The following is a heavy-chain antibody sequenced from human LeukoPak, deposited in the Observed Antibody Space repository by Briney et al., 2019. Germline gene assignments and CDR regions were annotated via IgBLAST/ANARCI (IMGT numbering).Heavy chain of an antibody. J-gene: IGHJ6*03. D-gene: IGHD2-15*01. Sequence: GGSLRLSCAASGFTFSSYTLNWIRQAPGKGLEWVSSISNSSSYIFYADSVKGRFTISRDDAKNPLYLQMNSLRAEDTAVYYFARAGYCSGVSCSLYYYYYMDVWGKGTTVTVSS. CDR2: ISNSSSYI. CDR3: ARAGYCSGVSCSLYYYYYMDV. CDR1: GFTFSSYT. V-gene: IGHV3-21*03.